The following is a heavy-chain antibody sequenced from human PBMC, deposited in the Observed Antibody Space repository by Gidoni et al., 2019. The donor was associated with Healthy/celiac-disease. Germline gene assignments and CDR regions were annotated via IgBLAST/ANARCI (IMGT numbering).Heavy chain of an antibody. Sequence: QVQLVQSGAEVKKPGSSVKVSCKASGGTFSSYAISWVRQAPGQGLEWMGGIIPIFGIANYAQKFQGRVTITADKSTSTAYMELSSLRSEDTAVYYCVRGPYDSSGYYSLPSYYYYGMDVWGQGTTVTVSS. CDR2: IIPIFGIA. CDR1: GGTFSSYA. CDR3: VRGPYDSSGYYSLPSYYYYGMDV. V-gene: IGHV1-69*17. J-gene: IGHJ6*02. D-gene: IGHD3-22*01.